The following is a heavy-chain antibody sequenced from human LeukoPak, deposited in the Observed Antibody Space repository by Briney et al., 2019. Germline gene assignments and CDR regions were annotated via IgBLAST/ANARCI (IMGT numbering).Heavy chain of an antibody. Sequence: GGSLRLSCAASGFTFSSYGMHWVRQAPGKGLEWVAVIWYDGSNKYYADSVKGRFSTSRDNSKNTLHLQMNSLRAEDTAVYYCAKQGGDNAFDIWGQGTMVTVSS. V-gene: IGHV3-33*06. CDR1: GFTFSSYG. D-gene: IGHD3-16*01. CDR3: AKQGGDNAFDI. CDR2: IWYDGSNK. J-gene: IGHJ3*02.